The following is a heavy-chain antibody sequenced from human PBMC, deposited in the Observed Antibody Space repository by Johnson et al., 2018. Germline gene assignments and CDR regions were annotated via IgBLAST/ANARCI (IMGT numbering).Heavy chain of an antibody. CDR3: AGVGRDGYNRAWGDAFDI. V-gene: IGHV1-69*01. CDR1: GGTFNNYA. Sequence: QVQLVESGAEVKKPGSSVKVSCKASGGTFNNYAISWVRQAPGQGLEWMGGIIPIFGTADYAQKFQGRVTITADESTSTAYMELSSLRAEDMAVYYCAGVGRDGYNRAWGDAFDIWGQGTMVTVSS. CDR2: IIPIFGTA. J-gene: IGHJ3*02. D-gene: IGHD5-24*01.